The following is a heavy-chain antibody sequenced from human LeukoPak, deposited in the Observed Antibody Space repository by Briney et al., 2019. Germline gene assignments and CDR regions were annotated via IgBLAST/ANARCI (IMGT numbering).Heavy chain of an antibody. CDR2: IYHSGST. Sequence: SETLSLTCAVSGGSISSSNWWSWVRQPPGKGLEWIGEIYHSGSTNYNPSLKSRVTISVDKSKNQFSLKLSSVTAADTAVYYCARTSGYCSGGSCYSLYCFDYWGQGTLVTVSS. D-gene: IGHD2-15*01. V-gene: IGHV4-4*02. CDR1: GGSISSSNW. CDR3: ARTSGYCSGGSCYSLYCFDY. J-gene: IGHJ4*02.